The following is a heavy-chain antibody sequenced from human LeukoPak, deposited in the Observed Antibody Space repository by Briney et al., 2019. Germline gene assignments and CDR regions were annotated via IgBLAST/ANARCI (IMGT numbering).Heavy chain of an antibody. CDR2: INQSGST. D-gene: IGHD3-10*01. Sequence: PSETLSPTCAVYGGSFSGYYWNWIRQPPGKGLEWIGEINQSGSTNYNPSLKSRFTISVDRPKNQFFLNVTSLTAADTAVYYCARSRQASGLFNSWGQGTLVVVSS. V-gene: IGHV4-34*10. CDR3: ARSRQASGLFNS. J-gene: IGHJ5*01. CDR1: GGSFSGYY.